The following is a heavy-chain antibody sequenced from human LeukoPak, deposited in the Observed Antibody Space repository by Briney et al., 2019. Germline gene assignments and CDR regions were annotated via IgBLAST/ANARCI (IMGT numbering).Heavy chain of an antibody. Sequence: SETLSLTCTVSGGSISSYYWSWIRQPPGKGLEWIGYIYYSGSTNYNPSLKSRVTISVDTSKNQFSLKLRSVTAADTAVYYCARDPGTYYDILTGYHPNWFDPWGQGTLVTVSS. V-gene: IGHV4-59*12. CDR2: IYYSGST. CDR3: ARDPGTYYDILTGYHPNWFDP. D-gene: IGHD3-9*01. CDR1: GGSISSYY. J-gene: IGHJ5*02.